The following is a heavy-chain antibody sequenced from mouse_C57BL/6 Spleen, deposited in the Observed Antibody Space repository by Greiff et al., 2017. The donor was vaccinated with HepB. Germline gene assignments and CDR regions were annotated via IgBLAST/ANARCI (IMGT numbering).Heavy chain of an antibody. D-gene: IGHD1-1*01. V-gene: IGHV5-9*01. CDR1: GFTFSSYT. CDR3: ARGYGSSYAWFAY. J-gene: IGHJ3*01. Sequence: EVQGVESGGGLVKPGGSLKLSCAASGFTFSSYTMSWVRQTPEKRLEWVATISGGGGNTYYPDSVKGRFTISRDNAKNTLYLQMSSLRSEDTALYYCARGYGSSYAWFAYWGQGTLVTVSA. CDR2: ISGGGGNT.